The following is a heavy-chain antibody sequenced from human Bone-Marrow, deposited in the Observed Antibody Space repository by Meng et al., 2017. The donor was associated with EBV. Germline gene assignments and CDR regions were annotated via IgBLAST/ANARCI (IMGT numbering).Heavy chain of an antibody. V-gene: IGHV1-69*01. CDR3: ASESGRGFTPDY. CDR1: GGTFRGDA. Sequence: VRAGAEVKKPGSSVKVSCKTSGGTFRGDAISWVRQAPGQGLEWMGGLIPMSDAPHYAQKFQGRVTITADEATSTHYMDLSGLRSEDTAVYYCASESGRGFTPDYWGQGTLVTVSS. J-gene: IGHJ4*02. D-gene: IGHD3-10*01. CDR2: LIPMSDAP.